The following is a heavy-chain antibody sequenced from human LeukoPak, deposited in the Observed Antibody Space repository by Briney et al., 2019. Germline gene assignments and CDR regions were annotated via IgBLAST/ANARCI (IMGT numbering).Heavy chain of an antibody. CDR1: GYTFTGYY. V-gene: IGHV1-2*02. CDR3: ASGGITMVRGVIPIFFDY. J-gene: IGHJ4*02. CDR2: INPNSGGT. D-gene: IGHD3-10*01. Sequence: ASVKVSCKASGYTFTGYYMHWVRQAPGQGLEWMGWINPNSGGTNYAQKFQGRVTMTRDTSISTAYMELSRLRSDDTAVYYCASGGITMVRGVIPIFFDYWGQGTLVTVSS.